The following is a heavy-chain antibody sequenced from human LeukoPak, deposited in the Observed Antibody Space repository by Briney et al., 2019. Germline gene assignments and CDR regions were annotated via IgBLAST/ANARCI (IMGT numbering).Heavy chain of an antibody. D-gene: IGHD3-3*02. CDR3: ARLDAISRPLFDY. Sequence: PGGSLRLSCAASGFTFSSYSMNWVRQAPGKGLEWVSSISSSSSYIYYADSVKGRFTISRDNAKNSLYLQMNSLRAEDTAVYYCARLDAISRPLFDYWGQGTLVTVSS. V-gene: IGHV3-21*01. CDR1: GFTFSSYS. CDR2: ISSSSSYI. J-gene: IGHJ4*02.